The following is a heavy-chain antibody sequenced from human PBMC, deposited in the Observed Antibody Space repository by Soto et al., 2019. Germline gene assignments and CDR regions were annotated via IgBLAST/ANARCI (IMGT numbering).Heavy chain of an antibody. CDR3: ARGPHPPSDSYLHPDVDY. CDR2: IYYSGNT. D-gene: IGHD2-21*01. J-gene: IGHJ4*02. CDR1: GGTIDRGAYY. Sequence: QVQLQESGPGLVKPSQTLSLTCTVSGGTIDRGAYYWSWIRQHPGKGLEWIGYIYYSGNTFYNPSLRSRVSISLGASHIPFSLKMGSVRAADTAVYYCARGPHPPSDSYLHPDVDYWGQGTLVTVSS. V-gene: IGHV4-31*02.